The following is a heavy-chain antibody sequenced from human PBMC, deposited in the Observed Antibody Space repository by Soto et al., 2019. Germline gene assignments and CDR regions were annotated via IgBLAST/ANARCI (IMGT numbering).Heavy chain of an antibody. CDR2: IKAANGNT. CDR3: ARGKQLDY. J-gene: IGHJ4*02. CDR1: GYTFTTFG. V-gene: IGHV1-3*05. Sequence: QVQLVPSGAEEMQPWASVKVSCRASGYTFTTFGIQWVRQSPGHRFEWMGWIKAANGNTKYSQKFQGRVTITRETSANTAYMELSSLRSEDTAVYYCARGKQLDYGGKGDRVTSSS. D-gene: IGHD5-18*01.